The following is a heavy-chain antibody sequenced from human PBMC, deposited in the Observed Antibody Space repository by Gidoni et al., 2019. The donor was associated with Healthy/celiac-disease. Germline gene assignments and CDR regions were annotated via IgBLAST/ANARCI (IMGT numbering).Heavy chain of an antibody. V-gene: IGHV3-23*01. D-gene: IGHD6-13*01. CDR3: AKEVHIAAAGSPYYYYYYGMDV. Sequence: EVQLLESGGGLVQPGGSLRLSCAASGFTFSSYAMSWVRQAPGKGIEWVSAISGSGGSAYYADSVKGRFTISRDNSKNTLYLQMNSLRAEDTAVYYCAKEVHIAAAGSPYYYYYYGMDVWGQGTTVTVSS. CDR1: GFTFSSYA. CDR2: ISGSGGSA. J-gene: IGHJ6*02.